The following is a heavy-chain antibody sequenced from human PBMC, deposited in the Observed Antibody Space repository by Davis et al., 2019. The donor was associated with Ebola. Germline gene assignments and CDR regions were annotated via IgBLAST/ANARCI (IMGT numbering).Heavy chain of an antibody. CDR2: INPSGGST. V-gene: IGHV1-46*01. Sequence: ASVTVSCKASGYTFTSYYMHWVRQAPGQGLEWMGIINPSGGSTSYAQKFQGRVTITADKSTSTAYMELSSLRSEDTAVYYCARGSGVIAAPDYWGQGTLVTVSS. J-gene: IGHJ4*02. D-gene: IGHD6-6*01. CDR1: GYTFTSYY. CDR3: ARGSGVIAAPDY.